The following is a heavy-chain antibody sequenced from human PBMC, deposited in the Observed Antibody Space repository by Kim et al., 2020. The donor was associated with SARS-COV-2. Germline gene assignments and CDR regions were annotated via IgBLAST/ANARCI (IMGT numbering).Heavy chain of an antibody. CDR2: IKQDGSEK. Sequence: GGSLRLSCAASGFTFSSYWMSWVRQAPGKGLEWVANIKQDGSEKYYVDSVKGRFTISRDNAKNSLYLQMNSLRAEDTAVYYCARESPYYYGSGSYPRGYYYYYGMDVWGQGTTVTVSS. CDR1: GFTFSSYW. CDR3: ARESPYYYGSGSYPRGYYYYYGMDV. D-gene: IGHD3-10*01. V-gene: IGHV3-7*03. J-gene: IGHJ6*02.